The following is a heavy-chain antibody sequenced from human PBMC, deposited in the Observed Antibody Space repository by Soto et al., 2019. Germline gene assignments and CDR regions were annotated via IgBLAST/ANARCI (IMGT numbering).Heavy chain of an antibody. V-gene: IGHV1-69*13. D-gene: IGHD1-26*01. CDR2: IIPIFGTA. CDR3: ARDGLGEGEGYYYGMDV. J-gene: IGHJ6*02. Sequence: EASVKVSCKASGGTFSSYAISWVRQAPGQGLEWMGGIIPIFGTANYAQKFQGRVTITADESTSTAYMELSSLRSEDTAVYYCARDGLGEGEGYYYGMDVWGQGTTVTVSS. CDR1: GGTFSSYA.